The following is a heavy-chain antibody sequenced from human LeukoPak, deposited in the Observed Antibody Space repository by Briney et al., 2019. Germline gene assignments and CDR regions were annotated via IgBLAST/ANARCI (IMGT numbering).Heavy chain of an antibody. V-gene: IGHV3-30*02. CDR2: IRYDGSNK. CDR3: ARDRSTVTTWVDY. J-gene: IGHJ4*02. Sequence: GGSLRLSCAASGFTFSNYGMHWVRQAPGKGLEWVAFIRYDGSNKSYADSVKGRFTISRDNSKNTLYLQMNSLRAEDTAVYYCARDRSTVTTWVDYWGQGTLVTVSS. CDR1: GFTFSNYG. D-gene: IGHD4-17*01.